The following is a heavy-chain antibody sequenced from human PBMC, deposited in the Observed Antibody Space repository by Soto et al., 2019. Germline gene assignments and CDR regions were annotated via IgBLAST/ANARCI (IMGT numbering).Heavy chain of an antibody. CDR3: ARVVQLERRHDAFDI. J-gene: IGHJ3*02. CDR1: GFSLSNARMG. Sequence: QVTLKESGPVLVKPTETLTLTCTVSGFSLSNARMGVSWIRQPPGKALEWLAHIFSNDEKSYSTSLKSRLTSSQDSCKSQVLLTMATMDPVDTATSYCARVVQLERRHDAFDIWGQGTMVTVSS. V-gene: IGHV2-26*01. D-gene: IGHD1-1*01. CDR2: IFSNDEK.